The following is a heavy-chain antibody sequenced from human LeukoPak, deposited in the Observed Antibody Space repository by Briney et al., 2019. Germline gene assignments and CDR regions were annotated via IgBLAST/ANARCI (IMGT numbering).Heavy chain of an antibody. CDR3: TTDLIGTYYDFPPDY. J-gene: IGHJ4*02. CDR1: GFTFSNAW. V-gene: IGHV3-15*01. Sequence: GGSLRLSCAASGFTFSNAWMSWVRQAPGKGLEWVGRIKSKTDGGTTDYAAPVKGRFTISRDDSKNTLYLQMNSLKTEDTVVYYCTTDLIGTYYDFPPDYWGQGTLVTVSS. CDR2: IKSKTDGGTT. D-gene: IGHD3-3*01.